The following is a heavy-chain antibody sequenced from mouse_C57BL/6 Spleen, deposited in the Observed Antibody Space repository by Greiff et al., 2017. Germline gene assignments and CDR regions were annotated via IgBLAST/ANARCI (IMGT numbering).Heavy chain of an antibody. CDR2: IYPGDGDT. CDR3: AREGVTTSVAY. D-gene: IGHD2-2*01. CDR1: GYAFSSSW. J-gene: IGHJ3*01. Sequence: QVQLQQSGPELVKPGASVKISCKASGYAFSSSWMNWVKQRPGKGLEWIGRIYPGDGDTNYNGKFKGKATLTADKSSSTAYMQLCSLTSEDSAVYFCAREGVTTSVAYWGQGTLVTVSA. V-gene: IGHV1-82*01.